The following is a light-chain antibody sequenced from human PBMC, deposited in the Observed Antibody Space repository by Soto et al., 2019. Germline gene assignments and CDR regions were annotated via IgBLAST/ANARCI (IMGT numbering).Light chain of an antibody. Sequence: DLQLTQSPSFLSASVGDRVTITCRASQGISNYVAWYQQKPGKAPNLLIYAASTLQRGVPSRFSGSGSGTEFTLTISSLQPEDFATYYCQQLNSYPPGVTFGPGTKVDIK. J-gene: IGKJ3*01. V-gene: IGKV1-9*01. CDR1: QGISNY. CDR2: AAS. CDR3: QQLNSYPPGVT.